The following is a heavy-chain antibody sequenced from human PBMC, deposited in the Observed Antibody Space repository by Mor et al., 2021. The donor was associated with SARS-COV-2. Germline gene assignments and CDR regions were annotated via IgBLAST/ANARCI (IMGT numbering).Heavy chain of an antibody. CDR3: ARMAYYDSSGLTDYYYYMD. J-gene: IGHJ6*03. Sequence: VAVIWFDGSHKNFADSVKGRFTISRDNSKNTLYLQMNSLRAEDTAVYYCARMAYYDSSGLTDYYYYMD. V-gene: IGHV3-33*01. CDR2: IWFDGSHK. D-gene: IGHD3-22*01.